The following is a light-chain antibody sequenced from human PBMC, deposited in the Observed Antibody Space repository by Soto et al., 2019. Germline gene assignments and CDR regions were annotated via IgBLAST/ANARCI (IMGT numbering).Light chain of an antibody. Sequence: QSALTQPASVSGSPGQSLTISCTGTSSDVGGYNFVSWYQQHPGKAPKLMIYDVSNRPSGVSNRFSGSKSGNTASLTISGLQAEDEADYYCSAYRSSSALDVFGTGTKVTVL. CDR3: SAYRSSSALDV. CDR1: SSDVGGYNF. V-gene: IGLV2-14*01. J-gene: IGLJ1*01. CDR2: DVS.